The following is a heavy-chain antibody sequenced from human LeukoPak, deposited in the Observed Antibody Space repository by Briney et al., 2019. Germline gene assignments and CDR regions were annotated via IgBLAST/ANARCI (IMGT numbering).Heavy chain of an antibody. Sequence: ASVKVSCKASGYTFTSYGISWVRQAPGQGLEWMGWISAYNGNTNHAQKLQGRVTMTTDTSTSTAYMELRSLRSDDTAVYYCARLSPPDGWEYYYGMDVWGQGTTVTVSS. CDR2: ISAYNGNT. CDR1: GYTFTSYG. J-gene: IGHJ6*02. CDR3: ARLSPPDGWEYYYGMDV. D-gene: IGHD1-26*01. V-gene: IGHV1-18*01.